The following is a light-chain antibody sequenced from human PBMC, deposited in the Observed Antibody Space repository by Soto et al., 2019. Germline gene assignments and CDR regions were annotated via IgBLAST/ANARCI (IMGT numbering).Light chain of an antibody. CDR2: DAS. J-gene: IGKJ4*01. V-gene: IGKV3-11*01. Sequence: ETVLTQSPATLSLSPGERAILSCRASQSVSTYLAWYQQKPDQAPRLLISDASNRATGIPARFSGSGSGTDFTLTISSLEPEDFAVYYCQQRSSWPLTFGGGTKVEIK. CDR1: QSVSTY. CDR3: QQRSSWPLT.